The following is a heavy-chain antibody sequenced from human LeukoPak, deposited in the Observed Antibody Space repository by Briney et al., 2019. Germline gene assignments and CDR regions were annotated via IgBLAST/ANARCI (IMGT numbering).Heavy chain of an antibody. J-gene: IGHJ4*02. Sequence: GGSLRLSCAASGFTFSVYWMHWVRQAPGKGLVWVSRINGDGSSTSYADSVKGRFTISRDNAKNTLYLQMNSLRAEDMAVYYCARDRVWFGEEVGRGGFDYGGQGTLVTVSS. CDR3: ARDRVWFGEEVGRGGFDY. D-gene: IGHD3-10*01. CDR2: INGDGSST. V-gene: IGHV3-74*01. CDR1: GFTFSVYW.